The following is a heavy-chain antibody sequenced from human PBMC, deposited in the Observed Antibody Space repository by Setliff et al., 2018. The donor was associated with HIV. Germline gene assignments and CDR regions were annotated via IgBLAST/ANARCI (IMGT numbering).Heavy chain of an antibody. V-gene: IGHV4-39*07. CDR2: VYYNWAT. Sequence: NPSETLSLTCTVSGDSFNGNHYLWGWIRQPPGKGLEWVGNVYYNWATYYNPSLKNRVTISVDTSKNQFSLRLTSVTAADTAVYYCAREPDYWGQGILVTVSS. CDR1: GDSFNGNHYL. J-gene: IGHJ4*02. CDR3: AREPDY.